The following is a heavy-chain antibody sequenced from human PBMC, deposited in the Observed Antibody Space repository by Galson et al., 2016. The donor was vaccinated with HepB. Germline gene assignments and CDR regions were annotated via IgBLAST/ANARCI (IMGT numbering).Heavy chain of an antibody. CDR3: TKDRGDYGYYYYHYGMDV. J-gene: IGHJ6*04. D-gene: IGHD4-17*01. V-gene: IGHV3-23*01. Sequence: SLRLSCAASGFTFTTYAMSWVRQAPGRGLEWVATISGAGGSTYYGDSVKGRFTIARDNSKDTLYLQMNSLRAEDTAVYYCTKDRGDYGYYYYHYGMDVWGKGTTVTVSS. CDR2: ISGAGGST. CDR1: GFTFTTYA.